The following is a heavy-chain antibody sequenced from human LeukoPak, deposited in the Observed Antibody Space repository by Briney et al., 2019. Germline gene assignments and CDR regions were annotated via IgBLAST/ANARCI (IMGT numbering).Heavy chain of an antibody. D-gene: IGHD2-15*01. CDR3: ASGWVVVAFYGMDV. CDR1: GGSFSGYY. CDR2: INHSGST. Sequence: SETLSLTCAVYGGSFSGYYWSWIRQPPGKGLEWIGEINHSGSTNYNPSLKSRVTISVDTSKNQFSLKLSSVTAADTAVYYCASGWVVVAFYGMDVWGQGTTVTVSS. J-gene: IGHJ6*02. V-gene: IGHV4-34*01.